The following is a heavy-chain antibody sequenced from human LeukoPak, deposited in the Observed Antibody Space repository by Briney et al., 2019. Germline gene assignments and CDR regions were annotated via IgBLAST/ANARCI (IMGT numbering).Heavy chain of an antibody. Sequence: GGSLRLSCAVSGVTVSSTDMSWVRPAPGKGLEWISVIFSGGGTYYTGSVKGRFTISRDNSKNTLYLQMNSLRAEDTAVYYCARDLDGPENYWGQGTLVTVSS. CDR1: GVTVSSTD. J-gene: IGHJ4*02. CDR3: ARDLDGPENY. V-gene: IGHV3-53*01. CDR2: IFSGGGT. D-gene: IGHD3-3*01.